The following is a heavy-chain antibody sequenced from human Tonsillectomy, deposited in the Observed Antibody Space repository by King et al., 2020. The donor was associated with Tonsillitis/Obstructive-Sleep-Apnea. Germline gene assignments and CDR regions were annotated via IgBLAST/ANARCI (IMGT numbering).Heavy chain of an antibody. CDR3: ARLNYDDSSGYYEDY. V-gene: IGHV5-51*03. J-gene: IGHJ4*02. CDR1: GYSFTSYW. Sequence: QLVQSGAEVKKPGESLKISCKGSGYSFTSYWIGWVRQMPGKGLEWMGIIYPGDSDTRYTPSFQGQVTISADKANSTAYPQWSSLQASDTAMYYCARLNYDDSSGYYEDYWGQGTLVTVSS. D-gene: IGHD3-22*01. CDR2: IYPGDSDT.